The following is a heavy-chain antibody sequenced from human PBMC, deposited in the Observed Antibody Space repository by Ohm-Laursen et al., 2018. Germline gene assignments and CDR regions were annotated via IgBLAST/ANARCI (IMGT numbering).Heavy chain of an antibody. CDR1: GFTFDDYA. D-gene: IGHD3-10*01. CDR3: ARDQGEYDGQLWFGELSTYYYYGMDV. J-gene: IGHJ6*02. Sequence: SLRLSCAASGFTFDDYAMHWVRQAPGKGLEWVAVIWYDGSNKYYADSVKGRFTISRDNSKNTLYLQMNSLRAEDTAVYYCARDQGEYDGQLWFGELSTYYYYGMDVWGQGTTVTVSS. CDR2: IWYDGSNK. V-gene: IGHV3-33*08.